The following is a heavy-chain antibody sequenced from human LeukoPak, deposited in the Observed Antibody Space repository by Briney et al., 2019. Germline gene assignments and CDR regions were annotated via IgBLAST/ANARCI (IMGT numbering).Heavy chain of an antibody. V-gene: IGHV3-48*01. CDR2: MTGNSKTI. Sequence: GGFLRLSCAASGFTFSSYSMNWVRQAPGKGLEWISYMTGNSKTINYADSVKGRFTISRDNAENSLFLQMNSLRAEDTAIYYCAGSRDWYADYWGQGSLVTVSS. D-gene: IGHD3-9*01. CDR3: AGSRDWYADY. CDR1: GFTFSSYS. J-gene: IGHJ4*02.